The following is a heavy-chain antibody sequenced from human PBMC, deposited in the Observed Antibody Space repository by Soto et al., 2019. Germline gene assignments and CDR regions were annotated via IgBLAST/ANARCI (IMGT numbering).Heavy chain of an antibody. CDR1: GYTFITYG. Sequence: ASVKVTCKASGYTFITYGINWVRQAPGQGLEWMGWISGYNGNTKYAQKFQGRVTMTTDTSTSTSYMELRSLRSDDTAVYYCARGDYGGGADHWGQGTLVTVSS. J-gene: IGHJ4*02. CDR3: ARGDYGGGADH. V-gene: IGHV1-18*01. CDR2: ISGYNGNT. D-gene: IGHD4-17*01.